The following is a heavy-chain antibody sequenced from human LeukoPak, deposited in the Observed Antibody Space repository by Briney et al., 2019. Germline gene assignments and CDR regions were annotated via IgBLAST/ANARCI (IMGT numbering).Heavy chain of an antibody. V-gene: IGHV3-48*01. J-gene: IGHJ4*02. CDR1: GFTFSSYA. D-gene: IGHD2-15*01. Sequence: GGSLRLSCAASGFTFSSYAMSWVRQAPGKGLEWVSYISSTSTTIYYADSVKGRFTISRDNAKNSLYLQMNSLRAEDTAVYYCARAVVAGASSYWGQGTLVTVSS. CDR3: ARAVVAGASSY. CDR2: ISSTSTTI.